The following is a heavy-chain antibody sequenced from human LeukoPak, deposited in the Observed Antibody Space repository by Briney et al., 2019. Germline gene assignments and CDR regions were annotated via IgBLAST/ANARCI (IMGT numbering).Heavy chain of an antibody. CDR3: ARDQAGTLNFYFDY. Sequence: GGSLRLSCAASGFTFDNYAMHWVRQAPGKGLEWVSGISWNSGSIGYADSVKGRFTISRDNSKNTLYLQVNSLRAEDTAVYYCARDQAGTLNFYFDYWGQGTLVTVSS. CDR1: GFTFDNYA. D-gene: IGHD6-19*01. J-gene: IGHJ4*02. CDR2: ISWNSGSI. V-gene: IGHV3-9*01.